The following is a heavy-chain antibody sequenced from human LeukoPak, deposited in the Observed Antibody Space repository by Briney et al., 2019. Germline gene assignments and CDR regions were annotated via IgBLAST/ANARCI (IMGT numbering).Heavy chain of an antibody. V-gene: IGHV3-21*01. CDR1: GFTFSSYS. J-gene: IGHJ4*02. CDR3: ARVPYSSSANFDY. CDR2: ISSSSSYI. D-gene: IGHD6-6*01. Sequence: GGSLRLSCAASGFTFSSYSMNWVRQAPGKGLEWVSSISSSSSYIYYADSVKGRFTISRDNAKNSLYLQMNSLRAEDTAVYYCARVPYSSSANFDYWGQGTLVTVSS.